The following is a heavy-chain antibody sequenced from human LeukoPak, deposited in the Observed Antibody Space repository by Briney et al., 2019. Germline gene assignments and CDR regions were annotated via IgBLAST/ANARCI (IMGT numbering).Heavy chain of an antibody. D-gene: IGHD2-15*01. Sequence: SETLSLTCAVYGGSFSGYYWSWIRQPPGKGLEWIGEINHSGSTNYNPSLKSRVTISVDTSKNQFSLKLSSVTAADTAVYYCARRVCSGGSCYSRRVNWFDPWGQGTLVTVSS. V-gene: IGHV4-34*01. CDR1: GGSFSGYY. J-gene: IGHJ5*02. CDR3: ARRVCSGGSCYSRRVNWFDP. CDR2: INHSGST.